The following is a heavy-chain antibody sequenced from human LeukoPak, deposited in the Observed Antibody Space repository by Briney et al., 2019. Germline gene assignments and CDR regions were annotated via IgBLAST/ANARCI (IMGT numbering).Heavy chain of an antibody. Sequence: GASVKVSCKASGYTFTGYYMHWVRQAPGQGLEWMGWINPDSGGTNYAQKFQGRVTMTRDTSTSTVYMQLSRLRSDDTAVYYCARDLDIVVVATISRHYGLDVWGQGTTVIVSS. CDR3: ARDLDIVVVATISRHYGLDV. CDR2: INPDSGGT. J-gene: IGHJ6*02. D-gene: IGHD2-2*01. V-gene: IGHV1-2*02. CDR1: GYTFTGYY.